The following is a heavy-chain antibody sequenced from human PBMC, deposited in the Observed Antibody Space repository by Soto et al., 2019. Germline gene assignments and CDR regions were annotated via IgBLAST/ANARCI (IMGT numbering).Heavy chain of an antibody. J-gene: IGHJ6*02. D-gene: IGHD2-2*01. CDR3: ARDPFVVVPAASYYYYYGMDV. CDR1: GGSISSSNW. Sequence: ETLSLTGAVSGGSISSSNWWSCVRQPPGKGLEWIGEIYHSGSTNYNPSLKSRVTISVDKSKNQFSLKLSSVTAADTAVYYCARDPFVVVPAASYYYYYGMDVWGQGTTVTVSS. CDR2: IYHSGST. V-gene: IGHV4-4*02.